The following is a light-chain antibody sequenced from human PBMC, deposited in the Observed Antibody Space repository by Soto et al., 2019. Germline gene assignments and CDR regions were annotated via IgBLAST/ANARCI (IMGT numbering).Light chain of an antibody. CDR2: DTS. CDR1: QSVSSSH. V-gene: IGKV3-20*01. Sequence: EIVLTQSPGTLSLSPGERATLSCKASQSVSSSHLAWYQQKVGQPHRLLLHDTSSSATGIPDRFSGSGSGTDFTLTISRLEPEDFAVYYCQQFGNSLYTFGQGTTLEI. J-gene: IGKJ2*01. CDR3: QQFGNSLYT.